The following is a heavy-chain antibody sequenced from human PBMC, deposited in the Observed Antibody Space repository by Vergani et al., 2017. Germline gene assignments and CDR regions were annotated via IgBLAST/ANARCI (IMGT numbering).Heavy chain of an antibody. Sequence: VQLVQSGAEVKKPGTTVKISCKVSGYTLTDYWMHWVRQAPGQGLEWMGIINPSGGSTSYAQKFQGRVTMTRDTSTSTVYMELSSLRSEDTAVYYCARDTSGWSDPKQAFVFWGQGTMVTVSS. V-gene: IGHV1-46*03. CDR1: GYTLTDYW. CDR2: INPSGGST. CDR3: ARDTSGWSDPKQAFVF. D-gene: IGHD6-19*01. J-gene: IGHJ3*01.